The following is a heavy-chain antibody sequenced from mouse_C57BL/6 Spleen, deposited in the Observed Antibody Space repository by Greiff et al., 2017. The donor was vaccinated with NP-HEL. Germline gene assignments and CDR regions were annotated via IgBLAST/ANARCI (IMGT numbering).Heavy chain of an antibody. V-gene: IGHV5-15*01. CDR3: ARHVGYDYDWYFDV. CDR2: ISNLAYSI. J-gene: IGHJ1*03. CDR1: GFTFSDYG. D-gene: IGHD2-4*01. Sequence: EVQRVESGGGLVQPGGSLKLSCAASGFTFSDYGMAWVRQAPRKGPEWVAFISNLAYSIYYADTVTGRFTISRENAKNTLYLEMSSLRSEDTAMYYCARHVGYDYDWYFDVWGTGTTVTVSS.